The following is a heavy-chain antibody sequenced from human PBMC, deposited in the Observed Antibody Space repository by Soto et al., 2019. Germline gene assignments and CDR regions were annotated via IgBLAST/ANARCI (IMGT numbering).Heavy chain of an antibody. CDR2: SSSSSSTI. J-gene: IGHJ5*02. CDR1: GFTFSSYS. CDR3: ARDFESSSWFGTHANHWFHT. V-gene: IGHV3-48*01. Sequence: PGGSLRLSCAASGFTFSSYSMNWVRQPPGKGLEWVSYSSSSSSTIYYADSVKGRFTISRDNAKNSLYLQMNSLRAEDTAVYYCARDFESSSWFGTHANHWFHTWGQGTLVTVSS. D-gene: IGHD6-13*01.